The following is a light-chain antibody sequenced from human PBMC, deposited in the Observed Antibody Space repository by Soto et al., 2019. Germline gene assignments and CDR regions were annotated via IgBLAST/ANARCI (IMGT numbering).Light chain of an antibody. CDR3: QQYGSSPWT. CDR2: GAS. CDR1: QSVSSSY. J-gene: IGKJ1*01. Sequence: ETMMTQSPDTLSLSPGVRATLSCRASQSVSSSYLAWYQQKPGQAPSLLIYGASSRATGIPDRFSGSGSGTDFTLTISRLEPEDFAVYYCQQYGSSPWTFGQGTKVDIK. V-gene: IGKV3-20*01.